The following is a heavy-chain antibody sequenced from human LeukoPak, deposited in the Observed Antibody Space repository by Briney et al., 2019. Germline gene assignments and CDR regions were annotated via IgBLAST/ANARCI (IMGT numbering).Heavy chain of an antibody. CDR1: GFTFSSYA. D-gene: IGHD2-21*02. J-gene: IGHJ6*03. Sequence: GGSLRLSCAASGFTFSSYAMSWVRQAPGKGLEWVSAISGSGGSTYYADSVKGRFTISRDNAKNTLYLQMNSLRAEDTAVYYCARDGVTPYYYYYMDVWGKGTTVTVSS. V-gene: IGHV3-23*01. CDR2: ISGSGGST. CDR3: ARDGVTPYYYYYMDV.